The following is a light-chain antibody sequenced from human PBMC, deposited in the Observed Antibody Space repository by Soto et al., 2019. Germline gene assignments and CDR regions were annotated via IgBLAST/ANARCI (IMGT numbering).Light chain of an antibody. Sequence: EIVLTQSPATLSLSPGERATLSCRASQSVSSSLAWYQQKSGQGPRLLIYDASNRATGIPARFSGSWSGTDFTLTISSLEPEDVAVYYCHQRANWPRTFGQGTRLEIK. CDR3: HQRANWPRT. CDR1: QSVSSS. CDR2: DAS. J-gene: IGKJ2*01. V-gene: IGKV3-11*01.